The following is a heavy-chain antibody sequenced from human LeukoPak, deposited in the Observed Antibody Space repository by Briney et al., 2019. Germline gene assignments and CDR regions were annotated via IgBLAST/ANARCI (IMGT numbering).Heavy chain of an antibody. CDR3: ASTGTGDIVVVVAALDAFDI. D-gene: IGHD2-15*01. J-gene: IGHJ3*02. Sequence: SETLSLTCTVPGGSISSSSYYWGWIRQPPGKGLEWIGSIYYSGSTYYNPSLKSRVTISVDTSKNQFSLKLSSVTAADTAVYYCASTGTGDIVVVVAALDAFDIWGQGTMVTVSS. CDR2: IYYSGST. V-gene: IGHV4-39*07. CDR1: GGSISSSSYY.